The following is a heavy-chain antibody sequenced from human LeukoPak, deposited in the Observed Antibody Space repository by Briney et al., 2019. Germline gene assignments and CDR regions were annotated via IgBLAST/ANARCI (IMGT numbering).Heavy chain of an antibody. V-gene: IGHV3-23*01. Sequence: PGGSLRLSCAASGFTFSSYAMSWVRKAPGKGLEWVSAISGSGGSTYYGDSVKGRFTISRDNSKNTLYLQMNSLRAEDTAVYYCAKHFCTGLDCSLFDSWGQGTLVTVFS. J-gene: IGHJ4*02. CDR1: GFTFSSYA. CDR3: AKHFCTGLDCSLFDS. D-gene: IGHD3/OR15-3a*01. CDR2: ISGSGGST.